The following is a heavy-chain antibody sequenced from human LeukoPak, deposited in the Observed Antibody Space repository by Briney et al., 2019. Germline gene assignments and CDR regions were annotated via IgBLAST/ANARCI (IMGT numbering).Heavy chain of an antibody. CDR2: IIPIFGTA. CDR1: GYTFRSHG. D-gene: IGHD4-11*01. CDR3: ARGLETTVTPSYYYMDV. V-gene: IGHV1-69*13. Sequence: SVKVSCKASGYTFRSHGISWVRQAPGQGLEWMGGIIPIFGTANYAQKFQGRVTITADESTSTAYMELSSLRSEDTAVYYCARGLETTVTPSYYYMDVWGKGTTVTVSS. J-gene: IGHJ6*03.